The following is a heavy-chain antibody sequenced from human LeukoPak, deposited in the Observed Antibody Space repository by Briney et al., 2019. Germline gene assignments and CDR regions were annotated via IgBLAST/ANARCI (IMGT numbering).Heavy chain of an antibody. D-gene: IGHD3-10*01. CDR2: ISGSGGST. V-gene: IGHV3-23*01. Sequence: GGSLRLSCAASGFTFSSYAMSWVRQAPGKGLEWVSAISGSGGSTYYADSVKGRFTISRDNSKNTLYLQMNSLRAEDTAVYYCAKKYYYGSGSLVSFDYWGQGTLVTVSS. J-gene: IGHJ4*02. CDR1: GFTFSSYA. CDR3: AKKYYYGSGSLVSFDY.